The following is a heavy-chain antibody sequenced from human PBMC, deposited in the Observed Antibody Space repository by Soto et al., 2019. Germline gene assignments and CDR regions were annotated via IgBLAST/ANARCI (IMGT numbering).Heavy chain of an antibody. CDR3: ASQKLDVPAYFDY. CDR1: CGSINNNYYY. CDR2: VSFTGTT. J-gene: IGHJ4*02. D-gene: IGHD1-1*01. Sequence: SETLSLTCSFSCGSINNNYYYWCWVRQPPGKGLERIGSVSFTGTTYYSPSLKSRVTTSIDTSRNQFSMKLTSVTAADTAVYYCASQKLDVPAYFDYWGQGTLVTVS. V-gene: IGHV4-39*01.